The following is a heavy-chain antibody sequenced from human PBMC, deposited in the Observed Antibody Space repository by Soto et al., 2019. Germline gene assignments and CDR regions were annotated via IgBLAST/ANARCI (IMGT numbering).Heavy chain of an antibody. CDR3: AKAHRSYGSGSYYGSFGMDV. CDR2: ISYDGSDK. D-gene: IGHD3-10*01. V-gene: IGHV3-30*18. J-gene: IGHJ6*02. Sequence: QVQLVESGGGVVQPGRSLRLSCAASGFTFSSYGMHWVRQAPGKGLEWVAVISYDGSDKYYVDSVTGRFTISRDNSKNTLYLQMNSLRAEDTAVYYCAKAHRSYGSGSYYGSFGMDVWGQGTTVTVSS. CDR1: GFTFSSYG.